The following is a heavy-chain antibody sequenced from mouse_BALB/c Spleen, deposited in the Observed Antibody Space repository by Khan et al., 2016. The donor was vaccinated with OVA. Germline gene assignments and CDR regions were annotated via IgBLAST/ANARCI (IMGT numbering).Heavy chain of an antibody. CDR1: GYNFTDYG. J-gene: IGHJ4*01. CDR2: INPNTGES. D-gene: IGHD1-1*01. V-gene: IGHV9-3*02. CDR3: ARDEYYGSAYRNLEHYALDY. Sequence: QIRLVQSGPELKKPGDTVKISCKASGYNFTDYGMHWVKQAPGKGLKWMGWINPNTGESTFAEDFQGRFALSLETSARTAYLQLNNLKNEDTAIEFCARDEYYGSAYRNLEHYALDYWGQGTSVTVSS.